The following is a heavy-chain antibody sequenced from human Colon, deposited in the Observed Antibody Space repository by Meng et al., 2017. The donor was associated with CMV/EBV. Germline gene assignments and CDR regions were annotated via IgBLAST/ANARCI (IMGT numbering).Heavy chain of an antibody. CDR3: ARPGYSSAWPDY. CDR2: IRNKADGSTA. CDR1: GFTFRDHY. D-gene: IGHD6-19*01. J-gene: IGHJ4*02. V-gene: IGHV3-72*01. Sequence: ASGFTFRDHYMDWVRQAPGMGLEWVGRIRNKADGSTAEYAASVKGRFTISRDDSKSSLYLQMNSLKTEDTAVYYCARPGYSSAWPDYWGQGILVTVSS.